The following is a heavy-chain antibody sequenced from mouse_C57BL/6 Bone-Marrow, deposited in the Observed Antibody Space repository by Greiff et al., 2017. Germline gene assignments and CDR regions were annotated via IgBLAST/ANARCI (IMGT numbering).Heavy chain of an antibody. V-gene: IGHV1-69*01. J-gene: IGHJ2*01. CDR2: IDPSDSYT. Sequence: QVQLQQPGAEFVMPGASVKLSCKASGYTFTSYWMPWVKQRPGQGLEWIGEIDPSDSYTNYNHKFKGKFTLTVDKSSSTAYMQLSSLTSRDSADYYCARGSYVDYWGQGTTLTVSS. D-gene: IGHD1-1*01. CDR1: GYTFTSYW. CDR3: ARGSYVDY.